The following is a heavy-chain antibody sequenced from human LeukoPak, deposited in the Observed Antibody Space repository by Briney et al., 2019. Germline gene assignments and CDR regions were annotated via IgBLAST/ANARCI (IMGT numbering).Heavy chain of an antibody. V-gene: IGHV1-46*01. CDR2: IYPRDGST. CDR1: GYTFTSNY. CDR3: ARDQEGFDY. Sequence: ASVKVSCKASGYTFTSNYIHWVRQAPGQGLEWMGMIYPRDGSTSYAQKFQGRVTVTRDTSTSTVHMELSGLRSEDTAVYYCARDQEGFDYSRQGPLVPVSS. J-gene: IGHJ4*02.